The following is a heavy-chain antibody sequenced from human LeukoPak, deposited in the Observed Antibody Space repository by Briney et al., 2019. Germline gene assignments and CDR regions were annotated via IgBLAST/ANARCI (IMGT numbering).Heavy chain of an antibody. CDR1: GGSISSYY. D-gene: IGHD4-11*01. CDR3: ARGQGTVTTH. Sequence: SETLSLTCTVSGGSISSYYWTWIRQPPGRGLESIGEINHSGSANYNPSLMSRVTISLDTSKNHFSLNLSSVTAADTAVYYCARGQGTVTTHWGQGTLVTVSS. CDR2: INHSGSA. V-gene: IGHV4-34*01. J-gene: IGHJ4*02.